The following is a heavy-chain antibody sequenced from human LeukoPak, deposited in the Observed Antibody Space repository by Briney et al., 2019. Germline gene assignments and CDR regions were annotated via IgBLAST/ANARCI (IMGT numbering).Heavy chain of an antibody. CDR1: GFTFSSYG. V-gene: IGHV3-33*01. Sequence: PLGSPRLSCAASGFTFSSYGMHWVRQAPGQGLEWGAVIWYDGSNKYYADSVKGRFTISRDNSTNTLYLQMNSLRAEDTAVYYCARDTRLYYFDSSDFDYWGQGTLVTVSS. CDR3: ARDTRLYYFDSSDFDY. J-gene: IGHJ4*02. D-gene: IGHD3-22*01. CDR2: IWYDGSNK.